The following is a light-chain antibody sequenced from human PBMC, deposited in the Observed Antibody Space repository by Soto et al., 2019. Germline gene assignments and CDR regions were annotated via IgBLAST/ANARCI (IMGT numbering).Light chain of an antibody. J-gene: IGKJ2*01. CDR3: QQYGSSPPYT. CDR2: GAS. Sequence: EIVLTQSPGTLSLSPGERATLSCRASQSVSSSYLAWYQQKPGQAPRLLIYGASVRATGIPDRFSGSGSGTDFTLTISRLEPEDFAVYSCQQYGSSPPYTFGHGTKLEIK. V-gene: IGKV3-20*01. CDR1: QSVSSSY.